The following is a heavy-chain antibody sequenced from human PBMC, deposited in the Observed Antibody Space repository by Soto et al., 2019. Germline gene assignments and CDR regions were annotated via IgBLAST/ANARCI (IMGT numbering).Heavy chain of an antibody. CDR2: IIGSGGST. D-gene: IGHD6-13*01. J-gene: IGHJ4*02. Sequence: PGGSLRLSCAASGFTFSSYAMSWVRQAPGKGLEWVSTIIGSGGSTYYAGSVKGRFTISRDNSKNTLYLQMNSLRAEDTAVYYCAKVGSVGSSWSNGWGQGTLVTVSS. CDR3: AKVGSVGSSWSNG. V-gene: IGHV3-23*01. CDR1: GFTFSSYA.